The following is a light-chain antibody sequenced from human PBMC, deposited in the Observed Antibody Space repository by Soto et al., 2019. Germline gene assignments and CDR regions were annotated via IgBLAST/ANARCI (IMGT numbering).Light chain of an antibody. Sequence: QAVVTQPPSASGTPGQRVTISCSGSSSNIGSKTVNRYQQLPGTAPKLLMYSNNQRPSGVPDRFSGSKSGTSASLAISGLQSEDEAEYYCAAWDDSLNGPVFGGGTKVTVL. V-gene: IGLV1-44*01. CDR1: SSNIGSKT. CDR3: AAWDDSLNGPV. CDR2: SNN. J-gene: IGLJ3*02.